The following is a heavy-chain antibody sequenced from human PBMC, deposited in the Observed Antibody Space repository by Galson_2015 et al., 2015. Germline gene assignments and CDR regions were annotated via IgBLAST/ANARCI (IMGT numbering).Heavy chain of an antibody. CDR1: GFTFSSYG. J-gene: IGHJ4*02. D-gene: IGHD6-13*01. CDR2: ISYDGSNK. Sequence: SLRLSCAASGFTFSSYGMHWVRQAPGKGLEWVAVISYDGSNKYYADSVKGRFTISRDNSKNTLYLQMNSLRAEDTAVYYCASGIAAADPRVYWGQGTLVTVSS. CDR3: ASGIAAADPRVY. V-gene: IGHV3-30*03.